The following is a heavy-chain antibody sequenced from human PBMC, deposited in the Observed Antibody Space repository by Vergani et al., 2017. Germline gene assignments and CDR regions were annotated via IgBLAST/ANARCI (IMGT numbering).Heavy chain of an antibody. D-gene: IGHD5-18*01. CDR2: INPNSGGT. J-gene: IGHJ4*02. CDR1: GYTFTGYY. CDR3: ARLQRGYSYENSGDFVDY. Sequence: QVQLVQSGAEVKKPGASVKVSCKASGYTFTGYYMHWVRQAPGQGLEWMGWINPNSGGTNYAQKFQGMVTMTRDTSISTAYMELSRLRSDDTAVYYCARLQRGYSYENSGDFVDYWGQGTLVTVSS. V-gene: IGHV1-2*02.